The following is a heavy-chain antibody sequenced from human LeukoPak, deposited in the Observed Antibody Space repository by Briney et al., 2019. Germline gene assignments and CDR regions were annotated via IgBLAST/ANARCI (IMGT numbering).Heavy chain of an antibody. D-gene: IGHD3-10*01. V-gene: IGHV1-24*01. CDR2: FDPDDGET. CDR3: AGKRSSGSYYRRGKIIDVGYFDY. CDR1: GYTLTELS. J-gene: IGHJ4*02. Sequence: ASVKVSCKVSGYTLTELSMHWVRQAPGKGLEWMGGFDPDDGETIYAQKFQGRVTMTEDTSTDTAYMELSSLRSEDTAVYYCAGKRSSGSYYRRGKIIDVGYFDYWGQGTLVIVSS.